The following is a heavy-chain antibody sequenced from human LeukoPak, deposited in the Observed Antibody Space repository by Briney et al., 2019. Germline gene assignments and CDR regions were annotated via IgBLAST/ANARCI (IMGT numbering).Heavy chain of an antibody. CDR2: ISSSSYI. V-gene: IGHV3-21*01. Sequence: GGSLRLSCAASGFTFSSYSMNWVRQAPGKGLECVSSISSSSYIYYADSVKGRFTISRDNAKNSLYLQMDSLRAEDTAVYYCARCSSSSACYWGQGTLVTVSS. J-gene: IGHJ4*02. CDR1: GFTFSSYS. D-gene: IGHD6-6*01. CDR3: ARCSSSSACY.